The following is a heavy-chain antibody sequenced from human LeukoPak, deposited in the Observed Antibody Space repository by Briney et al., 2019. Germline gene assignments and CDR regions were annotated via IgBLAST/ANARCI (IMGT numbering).Heavy chain of an antibody. CDR1: VYTFTSYD. V-gene: IGHV1-8*01. D-gene: IGHD3-10*01. CDR3: ARVLPKVLLRGPSGDY. CDR2: MNPNSGNT. J-gene: IGHJ4*02. Sequence: RASVKVSCKASVYTFTSYDINWVRQATGQGLEWMGWMNPNSGNTGYAQKFQGRVTMTRNTSISTAYMELSSLRSEDTAVYYCARVLPKVLLRGPSGDYWGQGTLVTVSS.